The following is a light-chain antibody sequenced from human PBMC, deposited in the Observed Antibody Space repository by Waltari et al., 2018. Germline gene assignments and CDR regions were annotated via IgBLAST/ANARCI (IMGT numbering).Light chain of an antibody. J-gene: IGLJ2*01. CDR1: GSAIGASDS. V-gene: IGLV2-14*03. Sequence: QSALTQPASVSGSPGQSITISCSGVGSAIGASDSGSWHQHHPDNPPQVIIYDVTNRPSGVSDRFSASKSANTASLTISRLQPEDEADYYYSSHTLDGLVLFGGGTRLTVL. CDR3: SSHTLDGLVL. CDR2: DVT.